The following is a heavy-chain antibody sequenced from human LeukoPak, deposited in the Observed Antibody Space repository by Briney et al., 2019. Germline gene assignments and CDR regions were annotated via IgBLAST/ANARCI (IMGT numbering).Heavy chain of an antibody. CDR1: GYTFTSYD. CDR2: MNPNSGNT. D-gene: IGHD2-2*01. J-gene: IGHJ6*03. Sequence: ASVKVSCKASGYTFTSYDINWVRQATGQGLEWMGWMNPNSGNTGYAQKFQGRVTMTRNTSMSTAYMELSSLRSEDTAVYYCARLGYCSSTSCYDWSQYYYYYYMDVWGKGTTVTVSS. V-gene: IGHV1-8*01. CDR3: ARLGYCSSTSCYDWSQYYYYYYMDV.